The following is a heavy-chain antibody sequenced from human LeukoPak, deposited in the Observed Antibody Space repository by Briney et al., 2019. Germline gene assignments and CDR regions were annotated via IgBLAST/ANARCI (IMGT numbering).Heavy chain of an antibody. CDR1: GFTFGDYA. CDR2: IRSKAYGGTT. D-gene: IGHD6-13*01. CDR3: TTRDSSSWYYFDY. Sequence: GGSLRLSCTASGFTFGDYAMSWVRQAPGKGLEWVGFIRSKAYGGTTEYAASVKGRFTISRDDSKSIAYLQMNSLKTEDTAVCYCTTRDSSSWYYFDYWGQGTLVTVSS. J-gene: IGHJ4*02. V-gene: IGHV3-49*04.